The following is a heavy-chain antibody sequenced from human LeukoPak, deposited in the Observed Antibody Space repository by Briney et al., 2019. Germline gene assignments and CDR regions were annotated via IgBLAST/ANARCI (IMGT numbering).Heavy chain of an antibody. CDR1: GFTFSSYA. J-gene: IGHJ4*02. CDR2: ISYDGSNK. V-gene: IGHV3-30-3*01. D-gene: IGHD4/OR15-4a*01. CDR3: ARDFQGGTYDYGYSLDY. Sequence: GGSLRLSCAASGFTFSSYAMSWVRQAPGKGLEWVAVISYDGSNKYYADSVKGRFTISRDNSKNTLYLQMNSLRTEDTAVYYCARDFQGGTYDYGYSLDYWGQGTLVTVSS.